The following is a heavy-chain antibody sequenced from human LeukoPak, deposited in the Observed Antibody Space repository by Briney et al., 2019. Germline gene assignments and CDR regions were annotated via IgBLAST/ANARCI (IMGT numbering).Heavy chain of an antibody. J-gene: IGHJ3*02. Sequence: ASVKVSCKASGGTFSSYAISWVRQAPGQGLEWMGGIIPIFGTANYAQKFQGRVTITADESTSTAYMELSSLRSEDTAVYYCARRFTAFEQPGAFDIWGQGTMVTASS. D-gene: IGHD5-18*01. CDR3: ARRFTAFEQPGAFDI. V-gene: IGHV1-69*01. CDR1: GGTFSSYA. CDR2: IIPIFGTA.